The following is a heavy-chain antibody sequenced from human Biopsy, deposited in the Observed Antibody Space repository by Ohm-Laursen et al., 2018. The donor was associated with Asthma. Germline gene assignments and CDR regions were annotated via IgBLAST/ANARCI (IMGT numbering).Heavy chain of an antibody. J-gene: IGHJ4*02. Sequence: GTLSLTCLVSGGSINNFYWSWIRQPPGKGLESIGHVYYSGSTNYNPSLKSRVTISIDASENQFSLKLTSVTAADTAVYYCARGVDRVTGLLDHFDSWGQGTLVTVSS. CDR3: ARGVDRVTGLLDHFDS. D-gene: IGHD2-21*02. V-gene: IGHV4-59*01. CDR2: VYYSGST. CDR1: GGSINNFY.